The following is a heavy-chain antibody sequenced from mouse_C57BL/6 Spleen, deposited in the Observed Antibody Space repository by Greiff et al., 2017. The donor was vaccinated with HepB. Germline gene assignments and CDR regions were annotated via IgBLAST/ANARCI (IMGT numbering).Heavy chain of an antibody. J-gene: IGHJ2*01. V-gene: IGHV5-4*01. CDR1: GFTFSSYA. CDR2: ISDGGSYT. D-gene: IGHD2-5*01. CDR3: ARERAYYSNSYFDY. Sequence: EVKLMESGGGLVKPGGSLKLSCAASGFTFSSYAMSWVRQTPEKRLEWVATISDGGSYTYYPDNVKGRFTISRDNAKNNLYLQMSHLKSEDTAMYYCARERAYYSNSYFDYWGQGTTLTVSS.